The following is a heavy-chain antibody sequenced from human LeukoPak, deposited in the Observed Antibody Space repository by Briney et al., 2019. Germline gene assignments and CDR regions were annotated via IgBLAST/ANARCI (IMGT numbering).Heavy chain of an antibody. V-gene: IGHV3-21*01. CDR1: GFTFSSYS. CDR2: ISSSSSYI. J-gene: IGHJ1*01. Sequence: GGSLRLSCAASGFTFSSYSMNWVRQAPGKGLEWVSSISSSSSYIYYADSVKGRFTISRDNAKNSLYLQMNSLRAEDTAVYYCARDPEVVGVSYDSSGYYPEYFQHWGQGTLVTVSS. D-gene: IGHD3-22*01. CDR3: ARDPEVVGVSYDSSGYYPEYFQH.